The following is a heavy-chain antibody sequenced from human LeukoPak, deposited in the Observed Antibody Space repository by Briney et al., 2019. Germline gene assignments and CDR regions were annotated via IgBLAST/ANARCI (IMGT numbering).Heavy chain of an antibody. CDR2: IYYSGST. J-gene: IGHJ6*02. CDR3: ASVGYYDILTGYYTPPNYYYGMDV. CDR1: GGSISSYY. D-gene: IGHD3-9*01. V-gene: IGHV4-59*01. Sequence: SETLSLTCTVSGGSISSYYWSWIRQPPGKGVEWIGYIYYSGSTNYNPSLKSRVTISVDTSKNQFSLKLSSVTAADTAVYYCASVGYYDILTGYYTPPNYYYGMDVWGQGTTVTVSS.